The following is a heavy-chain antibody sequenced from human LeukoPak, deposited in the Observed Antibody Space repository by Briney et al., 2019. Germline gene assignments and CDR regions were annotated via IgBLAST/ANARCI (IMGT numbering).Heavy chain of an antibody. Sequence: GGSLRLSCAASGFTFSSYWMHWVRQAPGKGLMWVSRINSDGSSTSYADSVKGRFTISRDNAKNTLYLQMNSLRAEDTAIYYCARDHVPTTYSGSHNYLDYWGQGTLVTVSS. J-gene: IGHJ4*02. CDR1: GFTFSSYW. CDR2: INSDGSST. D-gene: IGHD1-26*01. V-gene: IGHV3-74*01. CDR3: ARDHVPTTYSGSHNYLDY.